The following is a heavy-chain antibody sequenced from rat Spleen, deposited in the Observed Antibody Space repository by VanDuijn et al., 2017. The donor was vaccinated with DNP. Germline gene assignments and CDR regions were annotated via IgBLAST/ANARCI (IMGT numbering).Heavy chain of an antibody. CDR2: ISTGGGNT. Sequence: EVQLVESGGGLVQPGRSMKLSCAASGFTFSNYYMAWVRQAPTKGLEWVASISTGGGNTYYRDSVKGRFTISRDNAKSTLYLQMDSLRSEETTTYYCARRGLNYGSYPYYFDYWGQGVMVTVSS. CDR1: GFTFSNYY. D-gene: IGHD1-3*01. CDR3: ARRGLNYGSYPYYFDY. J-gene: IGHJ2*01. V-gene: IGHV5S11*01.